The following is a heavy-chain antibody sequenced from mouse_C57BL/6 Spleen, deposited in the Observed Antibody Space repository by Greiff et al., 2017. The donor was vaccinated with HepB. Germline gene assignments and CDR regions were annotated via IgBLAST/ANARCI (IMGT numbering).Heavy chain of an antibody. CDR2: ISNLAYSI. D-gene: IGHD4-1*01. CDR1: GFTFSDYG. CDR3: ARVLTGGVYAMDY. Sequence: EVQGVESGGGLVQPGGSLKLSCAASGFTFSDYGMAWVRQAPRKGPEWVAFISNLAYSIYYADTVTGRFTISRENAKNTLYLEMSSLRSEETAMYYCARVLTGGVYAMDYWGQGTSDTVSS. J-gene: IGHJ4*01. V-gene: IGHV5-15*01.